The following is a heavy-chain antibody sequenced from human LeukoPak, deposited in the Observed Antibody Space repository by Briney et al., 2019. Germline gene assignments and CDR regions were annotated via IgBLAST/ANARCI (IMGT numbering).Heavy chain of an antibody. D-gene: IGHD4-11*01. J-gene: IGHJ2*01. CDR3: ARVNDYSNYFDL. CDR1: GGSISSGGYY. V-gene: IGHV4-31*03. CDR2: IYYSGST. Sequence: KPSQTLSLTCTVSGGSISSGGYYWSWIRQHPGKGLEWIGYIYYSGSTYYNPSLKSRVTISVDTSKNQFSLKLSSVTAADTAVYYCARVNDYSNYFDLWGRGILVTVSS.